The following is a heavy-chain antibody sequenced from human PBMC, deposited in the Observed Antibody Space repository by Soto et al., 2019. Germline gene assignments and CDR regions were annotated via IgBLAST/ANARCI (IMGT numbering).Heavy chain of an antibody. CDR1: GFTFTNYW. V-gene: IGHV3-74*01. D-gene: IGHD5-12*01. Sequence: PGGSLRLSCAASGFTFTNYWMHWVRQVPGKGLVWVSRIDGVGTGTSYSDSVRGRFTISRDNAENTLYLQMNSLRAEDTAVYYCARDSLRDGYNYLDYWGQGTLVTVSS. J-gene: IGHJ4*02. CDR2: IDGVGTGT. CDR3: ARDSLRDGYNYLDY.